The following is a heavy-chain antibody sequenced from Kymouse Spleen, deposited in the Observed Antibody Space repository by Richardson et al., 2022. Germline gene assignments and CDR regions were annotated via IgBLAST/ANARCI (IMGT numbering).Heavy chain of an antibody. CDR1: GFTFSSYG. CDR2: ISYDGSNK. J-gene: IGHJ4*02. D-gene: IGHD1-26*01. CDR3: AKDRVGATCDY. V-gene: IGHV3-30*18. Sequence: QVQLVESGGGVVQPGRSLRLSCAASGFTFSSYGMHWVRQAPGKGLEWVAVISYDGSNKYYADSVKGRFTISRDNSKNTLYLQMNSLRAEDTAVYYCAKDRVGATCDYWGQGTLVTVSS.